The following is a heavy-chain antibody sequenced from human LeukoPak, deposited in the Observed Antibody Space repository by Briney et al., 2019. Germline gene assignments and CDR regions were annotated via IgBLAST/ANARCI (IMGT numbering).Heavy chain of an antibody. CDR1: GGSISSYY. Sequence: SETLSLTCTVSGGSISSYYWSWIRQPPGKGLEWIGSIYYSGSTYYNPSLKSRVTISVDTSKNQFSLKLSSVTAADTAVYYCARQDIVVVPAAIGPDYWGQGTLVTVSS. V-gene: IGHV4-59*05. J-gene: IGHJ4*02. CDR2: IYYSGST. CDR3: ARQDIVVVPAAIGPDY. D-gene: IGHD2-2*01.